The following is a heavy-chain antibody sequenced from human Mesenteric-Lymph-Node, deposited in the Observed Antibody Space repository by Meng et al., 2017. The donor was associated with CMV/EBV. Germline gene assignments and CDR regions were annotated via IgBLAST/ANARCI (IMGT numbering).Heavy chain of an antibody. Sequence: GESLKISCAASGFTFSDYSMNWVRQAPGKGLEWVSCISSSGSYIYYADSLKGRFTISRDNAKNSLYLQTDSLRADDTAVYYCARDTTAYWGQGTLVTVSS. CDR2: ISSSGSYI. D-gene: IGHD2-21*02. J-gene: IGHJ4*02. CDR1: GFTFSDYS. V-gene: IGHV3-21*01. CDR3: ARDTTAY.